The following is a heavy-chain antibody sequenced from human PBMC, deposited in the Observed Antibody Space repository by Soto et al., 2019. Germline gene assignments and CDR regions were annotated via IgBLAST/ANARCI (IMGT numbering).Heavy chain of an antibody. CDR3: ARDRYSSGWYDLDY. CDR1: GFTFSSYG. Sequence: QVQLVESGGGVVQPGRSLRLSCAASGFTFSSYGMHWVRQAPGKGLESVAVIWYDGSNKYYADSVKGRFTISRDNTKNTLYLQMNSLRAEDTAVYYCARDRYSSGWYDLDYWGQGTLVTVSS. V-gene: IGHV3-33*01. D-gene: IGHD6-19*01. J-gene: IGHJ4*02. CDR2: IWYDGSNK.